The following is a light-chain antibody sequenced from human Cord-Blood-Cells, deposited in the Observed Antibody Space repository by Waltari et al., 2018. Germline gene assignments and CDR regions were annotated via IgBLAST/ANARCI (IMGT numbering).Light chain of an antibody. CDR3: QQSHSTTGP. J-gene: IGKJ1*01. Sequence: DIQMTQSPSSLSASVGDRVTITLRASQSFRRYLNWYQQKPGKAPKLLIYAASSLQSGFPSRFSGSGSGTDFTLTISSLQPEDFATYYCQQSHSTTGPLGQGPKVAIK. V-gene: IGKV1-39*01. CDR2: AAS. CDR1: QSFRRY.